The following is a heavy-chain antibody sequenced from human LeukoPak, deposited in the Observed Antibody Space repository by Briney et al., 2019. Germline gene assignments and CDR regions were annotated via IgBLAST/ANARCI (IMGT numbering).Heavy chain of an antibody. D-gene: IGHD3-22*01. CDR3: ARDQSYDSSGYYYGNWFDP. CDR2: ISAYNGNT. CDR1: GYTFTSYG. Sequence: ASVTVSCKASGYTFTSYGISWVRQAPGQGLEWMGWISAYNGNTNYAQKLQGRVTMTTDTSTSTAYMELRSLRSDDTAVYYCARDQSYDSSGYYYGNWFDPWGQGTLVTVSS. V-gene: IGHV1-18*01. J-gene: IGHJ5*02.